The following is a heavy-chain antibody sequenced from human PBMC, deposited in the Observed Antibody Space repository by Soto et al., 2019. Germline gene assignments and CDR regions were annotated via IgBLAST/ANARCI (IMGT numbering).Heavy chain of an antibody. Sequence: SVKVSCKASGGTFSSYTISWVGQVPGQGLEWMGRIIPILGIANYAQKFQGRVTITADESTSSAYMELSSLRSEDRAVYYCARAMTYSSNKWWSEYFQHWGQGTLVTVSS. CDR1: GGTFSSYT. CDR2: IIPILGIA. V-gene: IGHV1-69*02. CDR3: ARAMTYSSNKWWSEYFQH. D-gene: IGHD2-15*01. J-gene: IGHJ1*01.